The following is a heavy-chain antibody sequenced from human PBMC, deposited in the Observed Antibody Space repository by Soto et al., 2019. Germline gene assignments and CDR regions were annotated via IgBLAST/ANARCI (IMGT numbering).Heavy chain of an antibody. CDR3: AKDKTTQPRPDYMDV. J-gene: IGHJ6*03. CDR2: ISGSGGSK. V-gene: IGHV3-23*01. CDR1: GFTFSIYA. Sequence: EVQVLESGGGLVQPGGSLRLSCAASGFTFSIYAMTWVRQAPGKGLEWVSGISGSGGSKYYADSVKGRFTISRDNSKNTVYLQMNSLRAEDTAVYYCAKDKTTQPRPDYMDVWGKGTTVTVSS. D-gene: IGHD1-1*01.